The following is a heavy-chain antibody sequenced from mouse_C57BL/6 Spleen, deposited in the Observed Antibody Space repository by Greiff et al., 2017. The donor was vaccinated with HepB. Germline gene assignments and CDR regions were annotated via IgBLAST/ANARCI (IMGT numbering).Heavy chain of an antibody. CDR1: GFTFTDYY. V-gene: IGHV7-3*01. CDR3: ARSPFSYSGWFAY. D-gene: IGHD2-12*01. J-gene: IGHJ3*01. Sequence: EVHLVESGGGLVQPGGSLSLSCAASGFTFTDYYMSWVRQPPGKALEWLGFIRNKANGYTTEYSASVKGRFTISRDNSQSILYLQMNALRAEDSATYYCARSPFSYSGWFAYWGQGTLVTVSA. CDR2: IRNKANGYTT.